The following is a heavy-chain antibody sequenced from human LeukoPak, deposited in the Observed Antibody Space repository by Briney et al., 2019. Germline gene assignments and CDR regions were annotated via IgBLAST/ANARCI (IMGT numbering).Heavy chain of an antibody. Sequence: ASVKVSCKASGYTFTSYAMNWVRQAPGQGLEWMGWINTNTGNPTYAQGFTGRFVFSLDTSVSTAYLQISSLKAEDTAVYYCARGENVYSSSWHYYYYYMDVWGKGTTVTVSS. CDR3: ARGENVYSSSWHYYYYYMDV. CDR2: INTNTGNP. J-gene: IGHJ6*03. CDR1: GYTFTSYA. V-gene: IGHV7-4-1*02. D-gene: IGHD6-13*01.